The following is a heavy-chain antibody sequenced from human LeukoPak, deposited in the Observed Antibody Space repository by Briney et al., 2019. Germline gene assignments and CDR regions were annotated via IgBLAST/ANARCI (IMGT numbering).Heavy chain of an antibody. D-gene: IGHD6-19*01. CDR3: ARVSYSSGWYGTFAFDI. Sequence: GGSLRLSCAASGFTFSSYSMNWVRQAPGKGLEWVSSISSSSSYIYYADSVKGRFTISRDNAKNSLYLQMNSLRAEDTAVYYCARVSYSSGWYGTFAFDIWGQGTMVTVSS. V-gene: IGHV3-21*04. CDR2: ISSSSSYI. J-gene: IGHJ3*02. CDR1: GFTFSSYS.